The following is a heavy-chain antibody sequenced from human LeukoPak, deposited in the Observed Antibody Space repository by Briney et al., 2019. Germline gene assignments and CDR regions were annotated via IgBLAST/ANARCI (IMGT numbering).Heavy chain of an antibody. CDR2: IKSKTDGGTT. Sequence: PGGSLRLSCAASGFTFSNAWMSWVRQAPGKGLEWVGRIKSKTDGGTTDYAAPVKGRFTISRDDSKNTLYLQMNSLKTEDTAVYYCTTGYYDILTGYFDYWGQGTLVTVSS. CDR3: TTGYYDILTGYFDY. V-gene: IGHV3-15*01. D-gene: IGHD3-9*01. J-gene: IGHJ4*02. CDR1: GFTFSNAW.